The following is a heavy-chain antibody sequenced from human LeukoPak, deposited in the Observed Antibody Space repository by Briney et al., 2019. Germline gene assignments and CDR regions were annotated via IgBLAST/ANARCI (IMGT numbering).Heavy chain of an antibody. D-gene: IGHD1-26*01. CDR3: AGGYNGNYYYYYMDV. CDR1: GASIRSSSYD. V-gene: IGHV4-61*02. CDR2: IDASGST. J-gene: IGHJ6*03. Sequence: PSQTLSLTWTVSGASIRSSSYDWGWLRQPPGKGLEWIGRIDASGSTNYNPSLKSRVTISLDTSRIQFSLKLSSVTAADTAVYYCAGGYNGNYYYYYMDVWGKGTTVTVSS.